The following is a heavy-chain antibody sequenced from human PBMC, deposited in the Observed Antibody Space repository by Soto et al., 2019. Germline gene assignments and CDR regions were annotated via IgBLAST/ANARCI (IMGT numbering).Heavy chain of an antibody. Sequence: QVQLVQSGAEVKKPGASVKVSCKASGYTFTSYDLHWVRQATGQGLEWMGWMNANSGNTGYAQKFQGRVTMTRNNNTSTAYMELSSRRSEDAAVYYCARGSIVGLPVPDAIGVYWGQGTMVTVSS. CDR1: GYTFTSYD. CDR3: ARGSIVGLPVPDAIGVY. V-gene: IGHV1-8*01. CDR2: MNANSGNT. D-gene: IGHD2-2*01. J-gene: IGHJ4*02.